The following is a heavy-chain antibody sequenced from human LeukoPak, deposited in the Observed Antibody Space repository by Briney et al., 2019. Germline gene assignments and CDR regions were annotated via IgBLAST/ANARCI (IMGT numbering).Heavy chain of an antibody. D-gene: IGHD6-13*01. CDR2: ITSTGSAT. CDR1: GFTFSDYY. J-gene: IGHJ2*01. CDR3: ARGGVAAAGPDWYFDL. V-gene: IGHV3-11*01. Sequence: PGGSLRLSCEASGFTFSDYYMRWFRQTPGKGLEWVAYITSTGSATYYADSVKGRFSISRDNAKNSVYLQMNSLRAGDTAVYYCARGGVAAAGPDWYFDLWGRGTLVTVSS.